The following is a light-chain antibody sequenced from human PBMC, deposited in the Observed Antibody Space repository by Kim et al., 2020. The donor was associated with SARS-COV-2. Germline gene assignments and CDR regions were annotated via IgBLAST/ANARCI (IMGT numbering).Light chain of an antibody. CDR2: DVS. Sequence: QSALTQPASVSGSPGQSITISCTGTSNDVGSYNLVSWYQQHPGKAPQLIIYDVSKRPSGVPDRFSGSKSGTTASLTISGLQAEDESNYFCFSYAGSYIRVFGGGTKLTVL. CDR3: FSYAGSYIRV. V-gene: IGLV2-23*02. CDR1: SNDVGSYNL. J-gene: IGLJ2*01.